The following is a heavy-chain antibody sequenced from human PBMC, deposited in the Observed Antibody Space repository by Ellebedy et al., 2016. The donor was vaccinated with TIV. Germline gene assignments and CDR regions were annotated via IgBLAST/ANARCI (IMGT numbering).Heavy chain of an antibody. CDR1: GFTFSSYW. CDR2: IKQDGSEK. J-gene: IGHJ4*02. CDR3: ATNCGGDCYSLWVY. D-gene: IGHD2-21*02. V-gene: IGHV3-7*01. Sequence: GGSLRLXXAASGFTFSSYWMHWVRQAPAKGLAWVANIKQDGSEKYYVGSVKGRFTISRDNGKNSLYLQMNSLRAEDTAVYYCATNCGGDCYSLWVYWGQGTLVTVSS.